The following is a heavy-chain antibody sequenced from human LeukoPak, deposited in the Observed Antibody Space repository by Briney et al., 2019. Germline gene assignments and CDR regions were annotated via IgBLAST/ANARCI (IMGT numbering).Heavy chain of an antibody. J-gene: IGHJ4*02. CDR2: IIPIFGTA. CDR1: GGTFSSYA. V-gene: IGHV1-69*06. Sequence: SVKVSCKASGGTFSSYAISWVRQAPGQGLEWMGGIIPIFGTANYAQKFQGRVTITADKSTSTAYMELSSLRSEDTAVYYCARNQALHDILTGYYYFDYWGQGTLVTVSS. D-gene: IGHD3-9*01. CDR3: ARNQALHDILTGYYYFDY.